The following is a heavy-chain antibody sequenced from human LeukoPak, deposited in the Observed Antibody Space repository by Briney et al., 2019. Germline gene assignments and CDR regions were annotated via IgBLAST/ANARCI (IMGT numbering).Heavy chain of an antibody. V-gene: IGHV4-59*01. D-gene: IGHD5-18*01. J-gene: IGHJ4*02. Sequence: SETLSLTCTVSGGSISSYYWSWIRQPPGKGLEWIGYIYYSGSTNYNPSLKSRVTISVDTSKNQFSLKLSSVTAADTAVYYCARGSDIGYSYGFPPGGFDYWGQGTLVTVSS. CDR3: ARGSDIGYSYGFPPGGFDY. CDR1: GGSISSYY. CDR2: IYYSGST.